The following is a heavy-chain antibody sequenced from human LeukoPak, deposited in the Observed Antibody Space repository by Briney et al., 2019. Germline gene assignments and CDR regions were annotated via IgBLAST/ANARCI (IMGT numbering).Heavy chain of an antibody. Sequence: GGSLRLSCAASGFTFSSYGMHWVRQAPGKGLEWVAVIWYDGSNKYYADSVKGQFTISRDNSKNTLFLQMNSLRAEDTAVYYCARSSGWWSLDYWGQGTLVTVSS. V-gene: IGHV3-33*01. CDR1: GFTFSSYG. J-gene: IGHJ4*02. CDR2: IWYDGSNK. D-gene: IGHD6-19*01. CDR3: ARSSGWWSLDY.